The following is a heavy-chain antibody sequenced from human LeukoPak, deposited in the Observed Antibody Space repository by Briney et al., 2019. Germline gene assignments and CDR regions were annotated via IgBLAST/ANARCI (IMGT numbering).Heavy chain of an antibody. V-gene: IGHV1-69*13. CDR2: IIPLFDTT. CDR1: GYTFTSYY. J-gene: IGHJ4*02. CDR3: ARDNTDLVASDY. Sequence: GASVKVSCKASGYTFTSYYMHWVRQAPGQGLEWVGGIIPLFDTTHYAQKFQGRVTISADESTSTAYMELSSLSSEDTAVYYCARDNTDLVASDYWGQGTLVTVSS. D-gene: IGHD5-18*01.